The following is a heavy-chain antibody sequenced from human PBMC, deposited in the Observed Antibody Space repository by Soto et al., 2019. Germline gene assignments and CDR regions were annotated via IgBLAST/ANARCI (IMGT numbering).Heavy chain of an antibody. CDR2: IYYCGST. J-gene: IGHJ4*02. D-gene: IGHD2-21*02. CDR3: AREVVVTAIPGDY. Sequence: SETLSLTCTVCGGCISRGGYYWSRIRQPPGKGLEWIGYIYYCGSTYYNPSLKSRVTISVDTSKNQFSLKLSSVTAVDTAVYYCAREVVVTAIPGDYWGQGTLVTVSS. CDR1: GGCISRGGYY. V-gene: IGHV4-30-4*01.